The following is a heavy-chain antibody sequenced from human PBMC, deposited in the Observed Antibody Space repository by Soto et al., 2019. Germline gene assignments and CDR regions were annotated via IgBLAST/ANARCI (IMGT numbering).Heavy chain of an antibody. CDR3: ASLYSSGWYFDAFDI. CDR1: GGSISSYY. D-gene: IGHD6-19*01. Sequence: TSETLSLTCTVSGGSISSYYWSWIRQPPGKGLEWIGYIYYSGSTNYNPSLKSRVTISVDTSKNQFSLKLSSVTAADTAVYYCASLYSSGWYFDAFDIWGQGTMVTVSS. CDR2: IYYSGST. J-gene: IGHJ3*02. V-gene: IGHV4-59*08.